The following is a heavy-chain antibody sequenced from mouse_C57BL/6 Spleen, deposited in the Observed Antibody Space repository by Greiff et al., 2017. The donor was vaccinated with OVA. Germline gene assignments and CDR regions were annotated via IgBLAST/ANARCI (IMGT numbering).Heavy chain of an antibody. Sequence: VQLKQPGAELVKPGASVKLSCKASGYTFTSYWMQWVKQRPGQGLEWIGEIDPSDSYTTYNQKFKGKATLTVDTSSSTAYMQLSSLTSEDSAVYYCARGSSGYVRAMDYWGQGTSVTVSS. D-gene: IGHD3-2*02. J-gene: IGHJ4*01. CDR3: ARGSSGYVRAMDY. CDR1: GYTFTSYW. CDR2: IDPSDSYT. V-gene: IGHV1-50*01.